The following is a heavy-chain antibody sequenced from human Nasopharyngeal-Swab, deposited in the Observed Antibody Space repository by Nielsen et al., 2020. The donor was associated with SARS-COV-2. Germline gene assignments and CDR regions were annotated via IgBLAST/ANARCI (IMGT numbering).Heavy chain of an antibody. CDR1: GGSFSGYY. J-gene: IGHJ4*02. CDR3: ARINGYSYSSYYFDY. Sequence: SETLSLTCTVYGGSFSGYYWSWIRQPPGKGLEWIGEINHSGSTNYNPSLKSRVTISVDTSKNQFSLKLTSVTAADTAVYYCARINGYSYSSYYFDYWGQGTLVTVSS. D-gene: IGHD5-18*01. V-gene: IGHV4-34*01. CDR2: INHSGST.